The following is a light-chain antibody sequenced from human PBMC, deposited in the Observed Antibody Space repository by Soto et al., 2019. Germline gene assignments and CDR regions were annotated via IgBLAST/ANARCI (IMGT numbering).Light chain of an antibody. J-gene: IGKJ5*01. CDR2: GAS. CDR3: QQYNYWLPIT. V-gene: IGKV3-15*01. CDR1: QSVTSN. Sequence: EIVMTQSPATLSVSPGERATLSCRASQSVTSNLAWYQQKPGQAPRLLIYGASTRATGIPARFIGSGSGTEFTLTISSLQSEDFAVYYCQQYNYWLPITFGQGTRLEIK.